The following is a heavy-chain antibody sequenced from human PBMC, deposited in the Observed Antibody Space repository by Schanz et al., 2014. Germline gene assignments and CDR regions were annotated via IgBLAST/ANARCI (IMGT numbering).Heavy chain of an antibody. V-gene: IGHV4-59*11. CDR2: MYHSGSS. D-gene: IGHD2-8*01. CDR1: GGSISSHF. J-gene: IGHJ4*02. CDR3: AGGGRGIMDSGLSLES. Sequence: QVQLQESGPGLVKPSETLSLTCTVSGGSISSHFWSWIRQPPGKGLEWIGYMYHSGSSNYNPSLEGPVTLSVDPSKNPFPLKIAPLNGGDTAVYFCAGGGRGIMDSGLSLESRGQGTLVTVSS.